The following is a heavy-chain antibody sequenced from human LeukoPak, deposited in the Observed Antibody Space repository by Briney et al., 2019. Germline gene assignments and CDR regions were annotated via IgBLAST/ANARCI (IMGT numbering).Heavy chain of an antibody. CDR2: MNPNSGNT. CDR3: ARVGLDVGAEFDY. J-gene: IGHJ4*02. V-gene: IGHV1-8*01. D-gene: IGHD1-26*01. Sequence: ASVKVSCKASGCTFTSYDINWVRQATGQGLEWMGWMNPNSGNTGYAQKFQGRVTMTRNTSISTAYMELSSLRSEDTAVYYCARVGLDVGAEFDYWGQGTLVTVSS. CDR1: GCTFTSYD.